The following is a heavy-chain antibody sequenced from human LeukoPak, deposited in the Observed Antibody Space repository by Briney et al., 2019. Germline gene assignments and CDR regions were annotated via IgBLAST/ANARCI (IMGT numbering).Heavy chain of an antibody. Sequence: GGSLRLSCAASGFIFSNAWMSWVRQAPGKGLEWVGFIRSNVYGGTTEYAASVKGRFTISRDDSKSIAYLQMNSLKTEDTAVYYCTRRPIDYYDSSGYYVDWYFDIWGRGTLVTVSS. CDR3: TRRPIDYYDSSGYYVDWYFDI. D-gene: IGHD3-22*01. J-gene: IGHJ2*01. CDR1: GFIFSNAW. CDR2: IRSNVYGGTT. V-gene: IGHV3-49*04.